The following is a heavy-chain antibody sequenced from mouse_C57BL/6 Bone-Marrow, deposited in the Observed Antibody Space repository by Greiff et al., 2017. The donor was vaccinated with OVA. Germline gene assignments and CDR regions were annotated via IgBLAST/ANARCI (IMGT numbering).Heavy chain of an antibody. V-gene: IGHV1-82*01. Sequence: QVQLQQSGPELVKPGASVKISCKASGYAFSSSWMNWVKQRPGKGLEWIGRIYPGDGDTNYNGKFKGKATLTADKSSSTAYMQLSSLTSEDSAVYFCATPFYYGSSPSYWYFDVWGTGTTVTVSS. J-gene: IGHJ1*03. CDR1: GYAFSSSW. CDR2: IYPGDGDT. CDR3: ATPFYYGSSPSYWYFDV. D-gene: IGHD1-1*01.